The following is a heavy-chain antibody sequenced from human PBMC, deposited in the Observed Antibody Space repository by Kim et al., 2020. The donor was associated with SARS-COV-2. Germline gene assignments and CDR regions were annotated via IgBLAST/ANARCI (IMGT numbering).Heavy chain of an antibody. D-gene: IGHD1-1*01. CDR3: TTDPQLEDRPYVDY. CDR2: IKSKTDGGTT. J-gene: IGHJ4*02. Sequence: GGSLRLSCAASGFTFSNAWMSWVRQAPGKGLEWVGRIKSKTDGGTTDYAAPVKGRFTISRDDSKNTLYLQMNSLKTEDTAVYYCTTDPQLEDRPYVDYWGQGTLVTVSS. V-gene: IGHV3-15*01. CDR1: GFTFSNAW.